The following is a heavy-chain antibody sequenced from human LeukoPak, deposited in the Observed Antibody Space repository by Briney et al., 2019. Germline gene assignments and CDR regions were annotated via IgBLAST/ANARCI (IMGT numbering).Heavy chain of an antibody. CDR2: IYYSGST. Sequence: SETLSLTCTVSGGSISNSGYYWGWIRQPPGKGLEWIGNIYYSGSTYYNPSLKSRVTISVDTSKNQFSLKLSSVTAADTAVYYCARHSGYSSSWYSFDYWGQGTLVTVSS. V-gene: IGHV4-39*01. CDR3: ARHSGYSSSWYSFDY. D-gene: IGHD6-13*01. CDR1: GGSISNSGYY. J-gene: IGHJ4*02.